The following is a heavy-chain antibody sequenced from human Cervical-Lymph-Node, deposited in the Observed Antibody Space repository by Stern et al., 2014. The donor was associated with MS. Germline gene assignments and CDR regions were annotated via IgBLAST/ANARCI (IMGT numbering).Heavy chain of an antibody. CDR1: GFTFSTYG. CDR3: ARIRASPGRADY. D-gene: IGHD3-3*02. V-gene: IGHV3-33*01. J-gene: IGHJ4*02. Sequence: MQLVESGGGVVQPGRSLRLSCVASGFTFSTYGMHWVRQAPGKGLEWVAVIWYEGINKDYADYVKGRFTISRDNSKNTVYLQMNSLSAEDTAMYYCARIRASPGRADYWGQGTLVTVSS. CDR2: IWYEGINK.